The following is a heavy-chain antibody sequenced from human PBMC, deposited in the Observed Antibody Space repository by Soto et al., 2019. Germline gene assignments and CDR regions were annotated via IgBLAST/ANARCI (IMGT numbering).Heavy chain of an antibody. J-gene: IGHJ4*02. CDR3: AREGMTSHLDY. CDR2: INHSGST. Sequence: QVQLQQWGAGLLKPSETLSLTCAVYGGSFRGYYWSWIRQPPGKGLEWIGEINHSGSTNYNPSLKSRVTISIDTSKNQFSLKLSSVTAADTAVYYSAREGMTSHLDYWGQGTLVTVSS. D-gene: IGHD3-10*01. CDR1: GGSFRGYY. V-gene: IGHV4-34*01.